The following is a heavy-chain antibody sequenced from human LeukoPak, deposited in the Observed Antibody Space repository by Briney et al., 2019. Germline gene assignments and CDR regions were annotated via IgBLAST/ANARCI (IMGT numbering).Heavy chain of an antibody. CDR3: ARAHPPYYYDSSDINWFDP. V-gene: IGHV4-39*07. CDR2: IYYSGST. J-gene: IGHJ5*02. Sequence: SETLSLTCTVSGGSISSSSYYWGWIRQPPGQGLEWIGSIYYSGSTYYNPSLKSRVTISVDTSKNQFSLKLSSVTAADTAVYYCARAHPPYYYDSSDINWFDPWGQGTLVTVSS. D-gene: IGHD3-22*01. CDR1: GGSISSSSYY.